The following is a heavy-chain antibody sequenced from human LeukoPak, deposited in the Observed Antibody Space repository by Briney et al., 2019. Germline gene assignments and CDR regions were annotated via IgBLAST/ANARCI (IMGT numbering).Heavy chain of an antibody. J-gene: IGHJ5*02. CDR3: TKRQGPTSGSYDYFDP. CDR2: IHSSGYT. V-gene: IGHV4-4*09. Sequence: PSETLSLTCTVSGGSISGNYWSWIWQPPGQGLEWIAYIHSSGYTNYNPSLKSRVTIPVDTSNNQFSLKVTSVTAADTAMYYCTKRQGPTSGSYDYFDPWGQGALVTVSS. D-gene: IGHD1-26*01. CDR1: GGSISGNY.